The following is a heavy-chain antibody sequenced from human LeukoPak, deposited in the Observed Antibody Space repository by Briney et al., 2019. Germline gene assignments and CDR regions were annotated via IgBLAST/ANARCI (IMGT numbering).Heavy chain of an antibody. CDR2: MSPDSGKT. CDR3: RWGGDHLSGDP. Sequence: ASVKVFCKASGYSFTSYDIHWVRQATGLGLEWMGWMSPDSGKTGYAQPFQGRGTMTRNTSISTAYMELRSLTSEDTAVYCARWGGDHLSGDPWGQGTLVTVSS. D-gene: IGHD2-21*02. CDR1: GYSFTSYD. J-gene: IGHJ5*02. V-gene: IGHV1-8*01.